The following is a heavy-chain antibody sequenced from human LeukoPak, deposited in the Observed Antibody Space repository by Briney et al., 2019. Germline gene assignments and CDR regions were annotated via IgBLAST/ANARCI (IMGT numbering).Heavy chain of an antibody. CDR3: ARLPGKYYYDSSGYYAEDAFDI. V-gene: IGHV4-59*01. CDR2: LYNSVIT. D-gene: IGHD3-22*01. CDR1: GGSITSYY. Sequence: SETLSLTCTVSGGSITSYYWSWIRQPPGKGLEWIGYLYNSVITNSIPSLKSRVTISVDTSRNQVSLRLSSVTAADTAVYYCARLPGKYYYDSSGYYAEDAFDIWGQGTMVTVSS. J-gene: IGHJ3*02.